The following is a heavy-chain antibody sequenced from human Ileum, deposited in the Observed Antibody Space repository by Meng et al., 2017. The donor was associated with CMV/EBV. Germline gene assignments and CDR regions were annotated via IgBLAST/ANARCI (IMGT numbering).Heavy chain of an antibody. V-gene: IGHV1-69*05. CDR2: IIPIFGTA. CDR3: ARDLRRYCSSTSCLNWFDP. J-gene: IGHJ5*02. Sequence: SVKVSCKASGGTFSSYAISWVRQAPGQGLEWMGGIIPIFGTANYAQKFQGRVTITTDESTSTAYMELSSLRSDDTAVYYCARDLRRYCSSTSCLNWFDPWGQGTLVTVSS. CDR1: GGTFSSYA. D-gene: IGHD2-2*01.